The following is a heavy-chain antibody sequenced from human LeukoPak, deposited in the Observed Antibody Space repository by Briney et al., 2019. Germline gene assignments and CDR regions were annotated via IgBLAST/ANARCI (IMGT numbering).Heavy chain of an antibody. Sequence: ASVKVSCKASGYTFTSYDINWVRQATGRGLEWMGWMNPNSGNTGYAQKFQGRVTMTRNTSISTAYMELSSLRSEDTAVYYCARTGGSSWPYYYYGMDVWGQGTTVTVSS. CDR2: MNPNSGNT. J-gene: IGHJ6*02. V-gene: IGHV1-8*01. CDR3: ARTGGSSWPYYYYGMDV. D-gene: IGHD6-13*01. CDR1: GYTFTSYD.